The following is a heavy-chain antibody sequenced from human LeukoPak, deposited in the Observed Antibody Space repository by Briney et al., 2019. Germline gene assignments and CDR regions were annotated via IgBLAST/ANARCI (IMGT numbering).Heavy chain of an antibody. V-gene: IGHV4-34*01. Sequence: SETLSLTCAVYGESFSGYYWSWIRRAPGKGLEWIGEINHSGSANYNPSLKSRVTISVDTSKNQFSLKLSSVTAADTAVYYCARTHPVLPTPRRGYYYMDVWGMGTTVTVSS. CDR3: ARTHPVLPTPRRGYYYMDV. D-gene: IGHD2-8*02. J-gene: IGHJ6*03. CDR2: INHSGSA. CDR1: GESFSGYY.